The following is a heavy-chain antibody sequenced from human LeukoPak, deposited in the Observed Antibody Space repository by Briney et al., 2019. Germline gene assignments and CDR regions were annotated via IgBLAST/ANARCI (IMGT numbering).Heavy chain of an antibody. Sequence: GGSLRLSCTASGFTFSDYYMNWVRQAPGKGLEWISYIRNSGSAAYYADSVEGRFTISRDNAKNSLYLQMNSLRPEDTAMYYCTRGAEVSGYPVFQHWGQGALVTVSS. CDR3: TRGAEVSGYPVFQH. V-gene: IGHV3-11*01. D-gene: IGHD3-22*01. CDR1: GFTFSDYY. CDR2: IRNSGSAA. J-gene: IGHJ4*02.